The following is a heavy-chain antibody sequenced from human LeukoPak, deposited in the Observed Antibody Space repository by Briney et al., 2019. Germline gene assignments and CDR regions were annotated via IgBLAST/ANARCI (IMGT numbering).Heavy chain of an antibody. CDR3: SRRGWDFDY. V-gene: IGHV1-8*01. CDR1: GYTFTSYD. CDR2: INPNSGNT. J-gene: IGHJ4*02. D-gene: IGHD1-26*01. Sequence: ASVKVSCKASGYTFTSYDINWGRQATGQGLKWMEWINPNSGNTGYAQKSQGRVTMTKTTSISTAYMELSSLRAEDTAVDYCSRRGWDFDYWGQGTLVTVSS.